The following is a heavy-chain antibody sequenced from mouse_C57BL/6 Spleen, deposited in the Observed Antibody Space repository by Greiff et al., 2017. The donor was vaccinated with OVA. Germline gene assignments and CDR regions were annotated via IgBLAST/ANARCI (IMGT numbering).Heavy chain of an antibody. CDR1: GFTFSSYT. CDR3: ARLGGNFYFDY. V-gene: IGHV5-9*01. D-gene: IGHD2-1*01. CDR2: ISGGGGNT. J-gene: IGHJ2*01. Sequence: EVQGVESGGGLVKPGGSLKLSCAASGFTFSSYTMSWVRQTPEKRLEWVATISGGGGNTYYPDSVKGRVTISRDNAKNTLYLQMSSLRSEDTALYYCARLGGNFYFDYWGQGTTLTVSS.